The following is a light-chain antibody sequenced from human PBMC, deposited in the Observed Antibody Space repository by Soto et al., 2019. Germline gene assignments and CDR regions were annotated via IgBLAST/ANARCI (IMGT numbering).Light chain of an antibody. V-gene: IGLV2-11*01. CDR2: DVS. Sequence: QSALTQPRSVSGSPGQSVTISCTGTSSDVGGYNYVSWYQQHPGKAPKLMICDVSKRPSGVPDRFSGSKSGNTASLTISGLQAEDEADYYCCSYAGSHTWVFGGGTKLTVL. CDR3: CSYAGSHTWV. J-gene: IGLJ3*02. CDR1: SSDVGGYNY.